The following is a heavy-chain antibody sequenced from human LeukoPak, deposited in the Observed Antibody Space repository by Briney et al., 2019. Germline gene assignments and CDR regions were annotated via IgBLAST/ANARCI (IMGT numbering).Heavy chain of an antibody. CDR1: GYTFTSYG. CDR3: ARDGDYYYGSGSYYNAVRPLFDP. J-gene: IGHJ5*02. Sequence: ASVKVSCKASGYTFTSYGISWVRPAPGQGLEWMGWISAYNGNTNYAQKLQGRVTMTTDTSTSTAYMELRSLRSDDTAVYYCARDGDYYYGSGSYYNAVRPLFDPWGQGTLVTVSS. D-gene: IGHD3-10*01. V-gene: IGHV1-18*01. CDR2: ISAYNGNT.